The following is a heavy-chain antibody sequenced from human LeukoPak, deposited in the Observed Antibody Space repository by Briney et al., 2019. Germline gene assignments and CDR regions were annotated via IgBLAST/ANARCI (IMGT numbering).Heavy chain of an antibody. CDR2: IGSDGNK. J-gene: IGHJ3*02. D-gene: IGHD3-22*01. V-gene: IGHV3-23*01. Sequence: GGSLRLSCAASGFTFSDCAMSWVRQAPGKGLEWVSAIGSDGNKHYSESVKGRFAISRDNSKNTLYLQMNSLRAEDTAVYYCAKDRGDSSGYLDAFDIWGQGTMVTVSS. CDR3: AKDRGDSSGYLDAFDI. CDR1: GFTFSDCA.